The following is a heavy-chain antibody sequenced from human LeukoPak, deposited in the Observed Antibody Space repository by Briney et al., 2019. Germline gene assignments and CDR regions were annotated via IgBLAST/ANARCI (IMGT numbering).Heavy chain of an antibody. CDR1: GFTFSSYW. CDR3: AKRTWADYYDSSGHRDYFDY. CDR2: IKQDGSEK. Sequence: PGGSLRLSCAASGFTFSSYWMSWVRQAPGKGLEWVANIKQDGSEKNYVDSEKGRFTISRDNAKKSLYLQMNSLRAEDTAVYYCAKRTWADYYDSSGHRDYFDYWGQGTLVTVSS. J-gene: IGHJ4*02. D-gene: IGHD3-22*01. V-gene: IGHV3-7*03.